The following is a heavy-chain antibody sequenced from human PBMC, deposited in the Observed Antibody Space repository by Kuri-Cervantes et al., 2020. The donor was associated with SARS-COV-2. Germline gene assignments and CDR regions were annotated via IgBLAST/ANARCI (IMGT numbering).Heavy chain of an antibody. J-gene: IGHJ3*02. V-gene: IGHV4-61*09. CDR3: ATMTVLSSDAFDI. Sequence: SCTVSGGSISSGSYYWSWIRQPAGKGLEWIGYIYTSGSTNYNPSLKSRVTISADTSKNQFSLKLNSVTAADTAVYYCATMTVLSSDAFDIWGLGTMVTVSS. CDR2: IYTSGST. D-gene: IGHD4-11*01. CDR1: GGSISSGSYY.